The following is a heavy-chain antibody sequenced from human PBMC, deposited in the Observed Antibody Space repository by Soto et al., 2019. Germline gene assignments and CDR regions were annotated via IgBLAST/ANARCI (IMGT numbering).Heavy chain of an antibody. V-gene: IGHV3-33*01. CDR1: GSIFIGYG. CDR2: IWHDGSEI. D-gene: IGHD1-7*01. J-gene: IGHJ4*02. CDR3: ARDGMRGTDFRGFLDY. Sequence: GGSLRLSCVVPGSIFIGYGMHWVRQAPGKGLEWVAFIWHDGSEIYYADSVKGRFTISRDNSKNTLYLQMNSLRAEDTAVYYCARDGMRGTDFRGFLDYWGQGTMATVSS.